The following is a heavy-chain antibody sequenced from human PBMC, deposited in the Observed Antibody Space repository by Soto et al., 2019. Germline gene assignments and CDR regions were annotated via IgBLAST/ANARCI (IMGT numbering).Heavy chain of an antibody. V-gene: IGHV4-39*01. CDR1: GGSISSSSYY. CDR3: ARHPMEDCSGGSCYSGPFDY. Sequence: LSLTCTVSGGSISSSSYYWGWIRQPPGKGLEWIGSIYYSGSTYYNPSLKSRVTISVDTSKNQFSLKLSSVTAADTAVYYCARHPMEDCSGGSCYSGPFDYWGQGTLVTVSS. D-gene: IGHD2-15*01. CDR2: IYYSGST. J-gene: IGHJ4*02.